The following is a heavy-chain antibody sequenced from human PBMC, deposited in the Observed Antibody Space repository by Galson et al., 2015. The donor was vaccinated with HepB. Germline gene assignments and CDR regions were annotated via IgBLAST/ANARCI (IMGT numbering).Heavy chain of an antibody. CDR3: ARGGYSYGKFDY. V-gene: IGHV1-18*01. CDR1: GSTFSRYG. D-gene: IGHD5-18*01. J-gene: IGHJ4*02. CDR2: ISGDNANT. Sequence: SVKVSCKASGSTFSRYGISWVRQAPGQGLEWMGWISGDNANTNYAQKLQGRVTMTTDTSTSTAYMELTSLKSDDTAVYYCARGGYSYGKFDYWGQGTLVTVSS.